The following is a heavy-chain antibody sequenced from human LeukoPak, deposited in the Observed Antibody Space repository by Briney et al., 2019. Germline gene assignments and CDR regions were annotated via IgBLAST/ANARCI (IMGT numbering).Heavy chain of an antibody. CDR2: IYSGGST. D-gene: IGHD3-10*01. J-gene: IGHJ4*02. CDR1: GFTVSSNY. Sequence: ETGGSLRLSCAASGFTVSSNYMSWVRQAPGKGLEWVSVIYSGGSTYYADSVKGRFTISRDNSKNTLYLQMNSLKVEDTAVYYCAEGRSPRQLNYWGQGTLVTVSS. V-gene: IGHV3-53*01. CDR3: AEGRSPRQLNY.